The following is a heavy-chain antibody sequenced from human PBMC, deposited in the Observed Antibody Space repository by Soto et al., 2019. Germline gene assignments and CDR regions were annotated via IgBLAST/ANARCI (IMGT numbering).Heavy chain of an antibody. V-gene: IGHV1-69*04. J-gene: IGHJ4*02. CDR2: IIPLLGIG. CDR3: ARDREDIVVVVAATPGDY. D-gene: IGHD2-15*01. CDR1: GGTLSSET. Sequence: GASVKVSCKVSGGTLSSETISWLRQAPGQGLEWMGRIIPLLGIGNYAQKFQGRVTMTRDTSTSTVYMELSSLRSGDTAVYYCARDREDIVVVVAATPGDYWGQGTLVTVSS.